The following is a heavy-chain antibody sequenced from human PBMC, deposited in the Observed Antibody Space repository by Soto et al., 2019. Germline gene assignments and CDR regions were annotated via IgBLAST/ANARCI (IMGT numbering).Heavy chain of an antibody. J-gene: IGHJ6*02. CDR3: AGQGRRPYYYYGLDV. CDR2: ISTYNGDT. V-gene: IGHV1-18*01. CDR1: GYTFTTSG. Sequence: QVQLVQSGPEVRKPGASVKVSCEASGYTFTTSGISWVRQVPGQGLEWMGWISTYNGDTNSAQNFQGRVLMTAETSTGTAYMELMSLKSDDTAVYYCAGQGRRPYYYYGLDVWGQGTTVTVSS.